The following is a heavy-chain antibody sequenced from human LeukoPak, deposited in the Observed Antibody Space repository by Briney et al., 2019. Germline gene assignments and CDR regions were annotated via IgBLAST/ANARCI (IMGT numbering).Heavy chain of an antibody. D-gene: IGHD4-17*01. CDR2: ISWDGGST. CDR3: AKDSTSRNYGFDY. CDR1: GFTFDDYT. J-gene: IGHJ4*02. V-gene: IGHV3-43*01. Sequence: GGSLRLSCAASGFTFDDYTMHWVRQAPGTGREGVSLISWDGGSTYYADSVKGRFTISRDNSKYSQYLQMSSLRTEDSALYYCAKDSTSRNYGFDYWGQGTLVTVSS.